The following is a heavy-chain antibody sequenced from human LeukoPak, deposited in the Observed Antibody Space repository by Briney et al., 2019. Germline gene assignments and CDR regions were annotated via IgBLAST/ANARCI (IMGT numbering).Heavy chain of an antibody. J-gene: IGHJ5*02. V-gene: IGHV4-59*01. D-gene: IGHD6-13*01. CDR1: GDSITRYS. CDR3: AGSLAAAGTRGWLDP. CDR2: VYSNGRS. Sequence: SETLSITCTVSGDSITRYSWNWIRQSPGKGLEWIGYVYSNGRSTYYPSLRSRVSISVVMSKSQVSLRLNSVTAADTAVYYCAGSLAAAGTRGWLDPWGQGTLVTVSS.